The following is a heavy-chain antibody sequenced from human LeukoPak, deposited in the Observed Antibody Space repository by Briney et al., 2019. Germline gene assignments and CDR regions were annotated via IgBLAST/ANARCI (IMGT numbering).Heavy chain of an antibody. D-gene: IGHD2-21*01. CDR3: AKSAVIIGYFDY. Sequence: QPGRSLRLSCAASGFTFTNYAMHWVRQAPGKGLEWVAVISYDGSNEYYADSVEGRFSISRDNSKNTVILQMDSLTPEDTAVYFCAKSAVIIGYFDYWGQGTLVTVSS. CDR2: ISYDGSNE. V-gene: IGHV3-30*18. CDR1: GFTFTNYA. J-gene: IGHJ4*02.